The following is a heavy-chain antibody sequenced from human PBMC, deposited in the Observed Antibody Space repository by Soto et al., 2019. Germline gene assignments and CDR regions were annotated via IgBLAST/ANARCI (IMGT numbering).Heavy chain of an antibody. CDR2: ISGTRGTT. CDR3: ARGRGSWEVPDY. CDR1: GFTFVSYA. V-gene: IGHV3-23*01. Sequence: EVRLLESGGGLVKPGGSLRLSCTASGFTFVSYAMSWVRQAPGKGLEWVSSISGTRGTTSYADSVRGRFIISRDTSPNTLNLQMNSLTADDTAVYYCARGRGSWEVPDYWGQGTPVTVSS. J-gene: IGHJ4*02. D-gene: IGHD1-26*01.